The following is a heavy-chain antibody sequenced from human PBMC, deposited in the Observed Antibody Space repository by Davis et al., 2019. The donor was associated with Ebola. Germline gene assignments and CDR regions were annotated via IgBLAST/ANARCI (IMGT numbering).Heavy chain of an antibody. Sequence: HTGGSLRLSCAASGFTFSSYWMHWVRQAPGKVLVWVSSINSDGSSTNNVDSVKGRFTISRDNAKNTLYLQMNSLRAEDTAVYYCARALGVITFGGASGQGTLVTVSS. D-gene: IGHD3-16*01. J-gene: IGHJ5*02. V-gene: IGHV3-74*01. CDR2: INSDGSST. CDR3: ARALGVITFGGA. CDR1: GFTFSSYW.